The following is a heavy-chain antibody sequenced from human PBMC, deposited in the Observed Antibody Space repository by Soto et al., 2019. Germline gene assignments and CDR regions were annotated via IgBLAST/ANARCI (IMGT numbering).Heavy chain of an antibody. V-gene: IGHV3-23*01. J-gene: IGHJ4*02. Sequence: GVSMRLSCTAAGGNFRNHARSRVRKETGKGLEWVPAISGSGVSTYYADSVKGRFTISRDNSKNTLYLQMNSLRAEDTAVYYCAKSPGMYYYDSSGYYHYDYWGQGTLVTVSS. CDR2: ISGSGVST. D-gene: IGHD3-22*01. CDR3: AKSPGMYYYDSSGYYHYDY. CDR1: GGNFRNHA.